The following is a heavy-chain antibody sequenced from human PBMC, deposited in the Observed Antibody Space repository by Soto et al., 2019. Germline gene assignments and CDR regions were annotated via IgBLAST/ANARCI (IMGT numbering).Heavy chain of an antibody. CDR1: GGPFSGYY. CDR2: ITHSGST. V-gene: IGHV4-34*01. J-gene: IGHJ4*02. D-gene: IGHD3-10*02. CDR3: ARSSVRGWSY. Sequence: LSLTCSVYGGPFSGYYWTWIRQPPGKGLERIGEITHSGSTNYNPSLKSRVTISVDTSKNQFSLNLNSVTAADTAVYYCARSSVRGWSYWGQGTLVTVSS.